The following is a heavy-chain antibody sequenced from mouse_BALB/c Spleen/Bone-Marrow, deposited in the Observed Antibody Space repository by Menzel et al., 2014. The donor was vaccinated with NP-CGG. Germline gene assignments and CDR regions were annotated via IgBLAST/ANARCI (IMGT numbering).Heavy chain of an antibody. J-gene: IGHJ1*01. Sequence: QVQLQQSGAELVRPGASVKLSCKASGYTFTNYWINWVKQRPGQGLEWVGNIYPSDSYTNYNQMFKDKATLTVDKSSXTAYMQLSIPTSEDSAVYYCTRGYYRYDVGYWHFDVWGAGTTVTVSS. CDR1: GYTFTNYW. CDR2: IYPSDSYT. V-gene: IGHV1-69*02. CDR3: TRGYYRYDVGYWHFDV. D-gene: IGHD2-14*01.